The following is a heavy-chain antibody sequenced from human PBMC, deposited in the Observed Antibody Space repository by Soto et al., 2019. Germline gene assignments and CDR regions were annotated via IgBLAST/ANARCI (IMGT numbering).Heavy chain of an antibody. D-gene: IGHD3-16*01. CDR2: ISSSSSTI. V-gene: IGHV3-48*02. J-gene: IGHJ6*02. CDR1: GFTFSSYS. CDR3: ARDVSEGEEYYYYGMDV. Sequence: EVQLVESGGGLVQPGGSLRLSCAASGFTFSSYSMNWVRQAPGKGLEWVSYISSSSSTIYYADSVKGRFTISRDNDKNSLYLQMNSLRDEDTAVYYCARDVSEGEEYYYYGMDVWGQGTTVTVSS.